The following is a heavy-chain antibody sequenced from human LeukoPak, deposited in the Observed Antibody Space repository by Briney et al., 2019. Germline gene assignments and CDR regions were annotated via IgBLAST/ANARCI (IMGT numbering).Heavy chain of an antibody. V-gene: IGHV3-48*03. D-gene: IGHD2/OR15-2a*01. J-gene: IGHJ4*02. CDR1: GFTFSSYD. CDR2: INSGGSTT. CDR3: ATSRSTTTPDY. Sequence: PGGSLRLSCAVSGFTFSSYDMNWVRQAPGKGLEWVSYINSGGSTTYYADSVKGRFTLSRGNAKNSLYLQMNSLRVEDTAVYYCATSRSTTTPDYWGQGTLVTVSS.